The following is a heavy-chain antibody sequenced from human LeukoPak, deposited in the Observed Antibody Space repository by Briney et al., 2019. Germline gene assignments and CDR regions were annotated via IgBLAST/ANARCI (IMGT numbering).Heavy chain of an antibody. Sequence: GASVKVSCKASGYTFTSYYVHWVRQAPGQGLEWMGIINPSGGSTSYAQKFQGRVTMTRDTSTSTVYMELSSLRSEDTAVYYCARDLSAVAGTDYWSQGTLVTVSS. CDR2: INPSGGST. V-gene: IGHV1-46*01. CDR3: ARDLSAVAGTDY. D-gene: IGHD6-19*01. CDR1: GYTFTSYY. J-gene: IGHJ4*02.